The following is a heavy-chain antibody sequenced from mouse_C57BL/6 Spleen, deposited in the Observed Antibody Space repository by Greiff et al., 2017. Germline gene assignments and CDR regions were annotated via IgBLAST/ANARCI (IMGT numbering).Heavy chain of an antibody. Sequence: VQRVESGAELVKPGASVKISCKASGYAFSSYWMTWVKQRPGKGLEWIGQIYPGDGDTNYNGKFKGKDTMSKDKSTSTAYMQLSSLTSEDSAVYFCARSGDSSGYGGDDFDYWGQGTTLTVSS. CDR1: GYAFSSYW. D-gene: IGHD3-2*02. V-gene: IGHV1-80*01. J-gene: IGHJ2*01. CDR3: ARSGDSSGYGGDDFDY. CDR2: IYPGDGDT.